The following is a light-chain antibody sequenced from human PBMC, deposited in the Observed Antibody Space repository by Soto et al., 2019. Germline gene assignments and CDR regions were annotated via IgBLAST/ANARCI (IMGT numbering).Light chain of an antibody. Sequence: PGERATLSCRASQSVSSYLAWYQQKPGQAPRLLIYDASNRATGIPARFSGSGSGTDFTLTISSLEPEDFAVYYCQQRSNWPPWTFGQGTKV. CDR2: DAS. V-gene: IGKV3-11*01. J-gene: IGKJ1*01. CDR3: QQRSNWPPWT. CDR1: QSVSSY.